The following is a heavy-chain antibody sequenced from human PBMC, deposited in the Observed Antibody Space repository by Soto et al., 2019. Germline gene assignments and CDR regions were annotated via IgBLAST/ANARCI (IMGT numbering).Heavy chain of an antibody. CDR2: IYYSGST. D-gene: IGHD2-8*01. CDR1: GGSISSYY. CDR3: ARDSPVMKGFHY. Sequence: TSETLSLTCTVSGGSISSYYWSWIRQPPGKGLEWIGYIYYSGSTNYNPSLKSRVTISVDTSKNQFSLKLSSVTAADTAVYYCARDSPVMKGFHYWGQGTLVTVSS. V-gene: IGHV4-59*01. J-gene: IGHJ4*02.